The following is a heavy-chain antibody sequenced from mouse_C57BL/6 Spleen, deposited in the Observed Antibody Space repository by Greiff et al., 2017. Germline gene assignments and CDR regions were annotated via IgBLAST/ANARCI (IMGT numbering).Heavy chain of an antibody. V-gene: IGHV3-6*01. CDR2: ISYDGSN. CDR1: GYSITSGYY. J-gene: IGHJ4*01. Sequence: ESGPGLVKPSQSLSLTCSVTGYSITSGYYWNWIRQFPGNKLEWMGYISYDGSNNYNPSLKNRISITRDTSKNQFFLKLNSGTTEDTATYYCAREKGLEAMDYWGQGTSVTVSS. CDR3: AREKGLEAMDY. D-gene: IGHD2-4*01.